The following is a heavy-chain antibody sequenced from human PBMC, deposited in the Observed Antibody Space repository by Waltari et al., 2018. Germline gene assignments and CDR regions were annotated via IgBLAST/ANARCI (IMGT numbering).Heavy chain of an antibody. Sequence: QVQLQQWGAGLLKPSETLSLTCAVYGGSFSGYYWSWIRQPPGKGLEWIGEINHSGSTNYNPSLKSRVTISVDTSKNQFALKLSSVTAADTAVYYCAREGSGYCSGGSCYSFDYWGQGTLVTVSS. D-gene: IGHD2-15*01. J-gene: IGHJ4*02. CDR1: GGSFSGYY. CDR3: AREGSGYCSGGSCYSFDY. CDR2: INHSGST. V-gene: IGHV4-34*01.